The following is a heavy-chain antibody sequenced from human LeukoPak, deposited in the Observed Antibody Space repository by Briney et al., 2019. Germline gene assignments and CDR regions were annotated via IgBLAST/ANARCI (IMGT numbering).Heavy chain of an antibody. CDR3: ARGLTTVATEIRSVTQLAMVEYFQH. D-gene: IGHD4-11*01. CDR2: INPSGGST. CDR1: GYTFIRYY. Sequence: ASVTVSCKASGYTFIRYYMHWVRQAPGQGLEWMGIINPSGGSTSYAQKFQGRVTMTRDTSTSTVYMELSSLRSEDTAVYYCARGLTTVATEIRSVTQLAMVEYFQHWGQGTLVTVSS. V-gene: IGHV1-46*01. J-gene: IGHJ1*01.